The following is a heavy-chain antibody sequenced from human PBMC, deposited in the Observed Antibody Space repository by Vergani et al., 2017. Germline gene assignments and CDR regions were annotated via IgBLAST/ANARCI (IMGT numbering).Heavy chain of an antibody. Sequence: EVQLVESGGGLVQPGGSLRLSCAASGFTVSSNYMSWVRQAPGKGLEWVSAISGSGGSTYYADSVKGRFTISRDNAKNTLYLQMDSLRAEDTAVYYCARDGWELLDYFYYMDVWGKGTTVTVSS. CDR2: SGSGGST. J-gene: IGHJ6*03. CDR1: GFTVSSNY. D-gene: IGHD1-26*01. V-gene: IGHV3-66*01. CDR3: ARDGWELLDYFYYMDV.